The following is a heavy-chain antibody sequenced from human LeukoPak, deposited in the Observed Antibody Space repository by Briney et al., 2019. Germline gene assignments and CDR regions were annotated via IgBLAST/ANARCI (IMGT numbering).Heavy chain of an antibody. Sequence: GASVKVSCKASGYTFSDYYMHWVRQAPGQGPEWMGWMNPKSGGTKYAKEFQGRVTMTRDTSISTAYMELSGLRSDDTAVYYCARDSGHWGYDYYGMDVWGQGTTVSVSS. V-gene: IGHV1-2*02. J-gene: IGHJ6*02. CDR2: MNPKSGGT. D-gene: IGHD3-9*01. CDR1: GYTFSDYY. CDR3: ARDSGHWGYDYYGMDV.